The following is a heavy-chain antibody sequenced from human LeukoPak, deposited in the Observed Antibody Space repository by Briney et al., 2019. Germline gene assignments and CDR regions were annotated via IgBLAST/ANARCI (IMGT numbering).Heavy chain of an antibody. J-gene: IGHJ1*01. CDR3: ARDVHGSPDW. V-gene: IGHV3-74*01. CDR1: EFXFSNYA. Sequence: PGGSLRLSCATSEFXFSNYAISWVRQAPGGGLVWVSLINTDGRTTTYADSVKGRFTISRDNAKHTLYLQMNSLRAEDTAVYYCARDVHGSPDWWGQGTLVTVSS. D-gene: IGHD3-9*01. CDR2: INTDGRTT.